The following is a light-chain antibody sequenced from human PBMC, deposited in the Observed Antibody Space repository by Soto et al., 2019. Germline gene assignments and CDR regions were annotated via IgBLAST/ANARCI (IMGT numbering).Light chain of an antibody. CDR1: SSNIGAGYD. CDR3: QSYASSLSGYV. CDR2: GNS. V-gene: IGLV1-40*01. Sequence: QSLLGEPPAVSGAPGHRFTISCTGSSSNIGAGYDVHWYQQLPGTAPKLLIYGNSNRPSGVPDRFSGSKSGTSASLAITGLQAEDEADYSCQSYASSLSGYVFGTGTKVTVL. J-gene: IGLJ1*01.